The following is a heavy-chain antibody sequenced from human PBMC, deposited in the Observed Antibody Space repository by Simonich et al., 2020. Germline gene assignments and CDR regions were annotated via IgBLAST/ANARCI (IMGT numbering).Heavy chain of an antibody. J-gene: IGHJ4*02. CDR2: ISAYNGNT. CDR3: ARASRGTWWYYYFDY. V-gene: IGHV1-18*01. CDR1: GYTFTSYG. D-gene: IGHD2-15*01. Sequence: QVQLVQSGAEVKKPGASVKVSCKASGYTFTSYGISWVRQAPGQGLEWMGWISAYNGNTNNAQKLKGRVTMTTDTSTSTAYMGLRSLRSDDTAVYYCARASRGTWWYYYFDYWGQGTLVTVSS.